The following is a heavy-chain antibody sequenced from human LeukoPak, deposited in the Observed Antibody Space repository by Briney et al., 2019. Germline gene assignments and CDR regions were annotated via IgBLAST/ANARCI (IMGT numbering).Heavy chain of an antibody. D-gene: IGHD3-22*01. CDR2: IYYSRST. CDR3: ARVGLNYDSSGYYWTYFDY. CDR1: GGSISSYY. J-gene: IGHJ4*02. Sequence: PSETLSLTCTVSGGSISSYYWSWIRQPPGKGLEWIGYIYYSRSTNYNPSLKRRVTISVDTSKNQFSLKLSSVTAADTAVYYCARVGLNYDSSGYYWTYFDYWGQGTLVTVSS. V-gene: IGHV4-59*01.